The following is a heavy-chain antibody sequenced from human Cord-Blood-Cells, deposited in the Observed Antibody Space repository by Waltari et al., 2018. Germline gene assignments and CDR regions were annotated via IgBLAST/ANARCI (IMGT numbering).Heavy chain of an antibody. Sequence: QVQLVESGGGVVQPGRSLRLSCAASGFTFSSYAMHWVRQAPGKGLEWVAVISYDGRNKDYADSVKGRFTSSRDNSKSTLDLQMNSRRAEDTAVYYCARGIPLDAGFDYWGQGTLVTVSS. CDR3: ARGIPLDAGFDY. J-gene: IGHJ4*02. CDR1: GFTFSSYA. CDR2: ISYDGRNK. V-gene: IGHV3-30*04. D-gene: IGHD2-21*01.